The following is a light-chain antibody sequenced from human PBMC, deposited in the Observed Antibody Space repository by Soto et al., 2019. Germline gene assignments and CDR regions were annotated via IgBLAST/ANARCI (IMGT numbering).Light chain of an antibody. CDR2: GTS. V-gene: IGKV3-20*01. J-gene: IGKJ1*01. Sequence: EIVLTQSPGTLSLSPGERATLSCRTSQSVDIIYLAWYQQKPGQAPRLLMYGTSSRATGIPDRFSGSGSGTDFTLTISRLEPEDVAVYYCQQCENSPWTFGRGTKVEIK. CDR3: QQCENSPWT. CDR1: QSVDIIY.